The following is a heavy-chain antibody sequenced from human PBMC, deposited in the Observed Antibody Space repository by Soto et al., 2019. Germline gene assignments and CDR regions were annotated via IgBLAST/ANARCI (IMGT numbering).Heavy chain of an antibody. Sequence: QVQLVQSGAEVKEPGSSVKVSCMASGGTFSSYAISWVRQAPGQGLEWMGGIIPIFGTANYAQKFQGRVTITADESTSTGYMELSSLRSEDTAVYYCARTDCSGGSRYSHYYYYGMDVWSQGTTVTVSS. V-gene: IGHV1-69*01. D-gene: IGHD2-15*01. J-gene: IGHJ6*02. CDR1: GGTFSSYA. CDR3: ARTDCSGGSRYSHYYYYGMDV. CDR2: IIPIFGTA.